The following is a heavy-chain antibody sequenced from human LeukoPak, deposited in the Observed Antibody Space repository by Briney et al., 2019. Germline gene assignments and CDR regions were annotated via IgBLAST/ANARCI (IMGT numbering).Heavy chain of an antibody. CDR3: AKRVVPYYDFWSGYSSYYYCYMDV. CDR1: GYTFTSYD. D-gene: IGHD3-3*01. CDR2: MNPNSGNT. Sequence: SVKVSCKASGYTFTSYDINWVRQATGQGLEWMGWMNPNSGNTGYAQKFQGRVTMTRNTSISTAYMELSSLRSEDTAVYYCAKRVVPYYDFWSGYSSYYYCYMDVWGKGTTVTVSS. J-gene: IGHJ6*03. V-gene: IGHV1-8*01.